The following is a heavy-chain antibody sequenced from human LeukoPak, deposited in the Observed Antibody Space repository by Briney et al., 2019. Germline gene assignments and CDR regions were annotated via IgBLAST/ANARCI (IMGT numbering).Heavy chain of an antibody. J-gene: IGHJ3*02. Sequence: GGSLRLSCAASGFTFSSYGMHWVRQAPGKGLEWVADIKQDGSEKYYVDSVKGRFTISRQNAKNSLFLQMNSLRAEDTAVYYCARHRSGGSQDDAFDIWGQGTMVAVSS. CDR2: IKQDGSEK. CDR3: ARHRSGGSQDDAFDI. CDR1: GFTFSSYG. V-gene: IGHV3-7*01. D-gene: IGHD2-15*01.